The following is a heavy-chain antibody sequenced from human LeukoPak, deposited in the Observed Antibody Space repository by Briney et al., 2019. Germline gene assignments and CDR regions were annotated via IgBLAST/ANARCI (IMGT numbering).Heavy chain of an antibody. D-gene: IGHD1-26*01. CDR1: GFIFSSYW. J-gene: IGHJ4*02. CDR3: ARGGSGSLEPPLDY. CDR2: INTDGSST. Sequence: GGSLRLSCAASGFIFSSYWMHWVRQAPGKGLVWVSRINTDGSSTSYADSVKGRFTISRDNAENTLYLQMNSLRAEDTAVYYCARGGSGSLEPPLDYWGQGTLVTVSS. V-gene: IGHV3-74*01.